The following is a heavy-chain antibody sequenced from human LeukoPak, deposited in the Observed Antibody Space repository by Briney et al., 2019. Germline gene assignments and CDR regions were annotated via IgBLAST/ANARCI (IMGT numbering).Heavy chain of an antibody. Sequence: GGSLRLSCAASGFTFSTSAMNWVRQAPGKGLEWVSSISSSNDYIYYADSVKGRFTISRDNSKNTLYLQMNSLRAEDTAVYYCAKGLYYYDSSGYYLTGGPFDYWGQGTLVTVSS. CDR1: GFTFSTSA. J-gene: IGHJ4*02. V-gene: IGHV3-23*01. CDR2: ISSSNDYI. D-gene: IGHD3-22*01. CDR3: AKGLYYYDSSGYYLTGGPFDY.